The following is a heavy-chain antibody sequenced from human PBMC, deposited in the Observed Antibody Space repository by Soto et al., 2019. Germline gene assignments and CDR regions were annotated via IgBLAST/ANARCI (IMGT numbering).Heavy chain of an antibody. CDR1: GFTFSSYA. D-gene: IGHD4-17*01. V-gene: IGHV3-23*01. J-gene: IGHJ1*01. CDR3: AKAPVPEYTAYGPCVFEL. Sequence: GGSLRLYCVASGFTFSSYAMSWVRQAPGKGLEWVSSIVGSGGRTYYADSVQGRFTISRDNSKNTLYLQMNSLGAEDTAIFYCAKAPVPEYTAYGPCVFELWGRGTLVTGSS. CDR2: IVGSGGRT.